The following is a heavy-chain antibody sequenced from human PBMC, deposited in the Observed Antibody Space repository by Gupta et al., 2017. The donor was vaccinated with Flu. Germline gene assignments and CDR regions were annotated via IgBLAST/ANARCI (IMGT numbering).Heavy chain of an antibody. J-gene: IGHJ4*02. CDR2: ISFNGALK. CDR1: GLPLSTFG. V-gene: IGHV3-30*03. D-gene: IGHD4-17*01. CDR3: AIPYGDAVDH. Sequence: QVQLVESGGGVVQPGKSLRLSCAASGLPLSTFGIHWVRQIPGKGLEWVAVISFNGALKNYSDSVKGRFSISRDNSQNTVYLQMNSLRLEDTAVYYCAIPYGDAVDHWGQGTLVTVSS.